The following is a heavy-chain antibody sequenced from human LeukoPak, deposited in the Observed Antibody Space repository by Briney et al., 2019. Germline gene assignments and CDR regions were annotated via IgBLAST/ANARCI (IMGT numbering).Heavy chain of an antibody. V-gene: IGHV1-3*01. Sequence: ASVKVSCKASGYTFTSYAMHWVRQAPGQRLEWMGWINAGNGNTKYSQKFQGRVTITRDTSASTAYMELNSLRSEDTAVYYCARERDYGSRFDPWGQGTLVTVSS. CDR1: GYTFTSYA. CDR2: INAGNGNT. D-gene: IGHD3-10*01. CDR3: ARERDYGSRFDP. J-gene: IGHJ5*02.